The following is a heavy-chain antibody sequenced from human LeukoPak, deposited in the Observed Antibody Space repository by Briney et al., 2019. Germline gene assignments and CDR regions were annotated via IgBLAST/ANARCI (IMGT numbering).Heavy chain of an antibody. CDR1: GGSISSYY. CDR3: ARDGYYYDSSGYYEKMYYFDY. D-gene: IGHD3-22*01. V-gene: IGHV4-4*07. J-gene: IGHJ4*02. CDR2: IYTSGST. Sequence: SETLSLTCTVSGGSISSYYGSWIRQPAGKGLEGMGRIYTSGSTKYNPSLKRGGTISVEKSKKKFFLKQRYVTAADTAVYYCARDGYYYDSSGYYEKMYYFDYWGQGTLVTVSS.